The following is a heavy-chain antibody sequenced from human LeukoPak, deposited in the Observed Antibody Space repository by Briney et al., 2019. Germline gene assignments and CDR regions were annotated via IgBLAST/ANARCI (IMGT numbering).Heavy chain of an antibody. Sequence: ASVKVSCKASGYTFTSYYMHWVRQAPGQGLEWMGIINPSGGSTSYAQKFQGRVTMTRDTSTSTVYMELSSLRSEDTAVYYCARGLKLEVRGPHNWFDPWGQGTLVTVSS. D-gene: IGHD3-10*01. CDR2: INPSGGST. J-gene: IGHJ5*02. CDR1: GYTFTSYY. CDR3: ARGLKLEVRGPHNWFDP. V-gene: IGHV1-46*01.